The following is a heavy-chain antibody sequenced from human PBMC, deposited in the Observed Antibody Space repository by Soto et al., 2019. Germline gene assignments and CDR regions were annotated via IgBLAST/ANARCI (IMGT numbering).Heavy chain of an antibody. D-gene: IGHD3-9*01. CDR3: VAGYYYGDY. CDR1: GFSFRNYG. CDR2: ISDDGSNK. Sequence: QVQLVESGGGVVQPGRSLTLSCVVAGFSFRNYGMQWVRQAPGKGMEWVAFISDDGSNKYYADSVKGRFTISRDNSKNTLYLQMNSLRTEDTAVFYCVAGYYYGDYWGQGTPVTVSS. V-gene: IGHV3-30*03. J-gene: IGHJ4*02.